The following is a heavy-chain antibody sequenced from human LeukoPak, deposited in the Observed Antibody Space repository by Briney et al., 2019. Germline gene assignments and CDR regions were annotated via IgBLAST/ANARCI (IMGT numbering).Heavy chain of an antibody. CDR1: GFTFSSYA. CDR3: VKGVVATMRHYFDY. V-gene: IGHV3-64D*06. Sequence: GGSLRLPCSASGFTFSSYAMHWVRQAPGKGLEYVSAISSNGGSTYYADSVKGRFTISRDNSKNTLYLQMSSLRAEDTAVYYCVKGVVATMRHYFDYWGQGTLVTVSS. D-gene: IGHD5-12*01. CDR2: ISSNGGST. J-gene: IGHJ4*02.